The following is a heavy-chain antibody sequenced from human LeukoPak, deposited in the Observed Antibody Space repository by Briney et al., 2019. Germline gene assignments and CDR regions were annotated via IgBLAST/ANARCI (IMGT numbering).Heavy chain of an antibody. V-gene: IGHV3-23*01. Sequence: GGSLRLSCAASGFTFSSYAMSWVRQAPGKGLEWVSAISGSGGSTYYADSVKGRFTISRDNSKNTLYLQMNSLRAEDTAVYYCARGAIAVAGTPYYYGMDVWGQGTTVTVSS. CDR1: GFTFSSYA. CDR2: ISGSGGST. CDR3: ARGAIAVAGTPYYYGMDV. J-gene: IGHJ6*02. D-gene: IGHD6-19*01.